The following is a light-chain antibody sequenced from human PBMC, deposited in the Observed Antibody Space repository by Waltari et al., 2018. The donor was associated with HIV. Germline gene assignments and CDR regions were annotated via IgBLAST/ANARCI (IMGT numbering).Light chain of an antibody. CDR1: NIRSKN. CDR3: QVWDSTYDSWV. CDR2: DDS. V-gene: IGLV3-21*04. Sequence: SYVLTQSPSVSVAPGETARITCGGNNIRSKNVHWYQQEPGQAPVLVIYDDSARPSGIPGRFSGSNSGSTATLTISRVEAGDEADYYCQVWDSTYDSWVFGGGTNLADL. J-gene: IGLJ3*02.